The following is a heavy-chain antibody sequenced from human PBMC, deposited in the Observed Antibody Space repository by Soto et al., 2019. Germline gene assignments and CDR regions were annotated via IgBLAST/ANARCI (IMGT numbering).Heavy chain of an antibody. CDR2: TRHKTEKYTT. Sequence: EVQLVESGGGLVQPGGSLRLSCAASGFTFSDHYMDWVRQAPGKGLEWVGRTRHKTEKYTTEYAASVRGRFTISRDDSKNSLYLQMNSLKTADTAVYYCVCFISGVVHWGQGTLVTVSS. J-gene: IGHJ4*02. D-gene: IGHD3-3*02. V-gene: IGHV3-72*01. CDR1: GFTFSDHY. CDR3: VCFISGVVH.